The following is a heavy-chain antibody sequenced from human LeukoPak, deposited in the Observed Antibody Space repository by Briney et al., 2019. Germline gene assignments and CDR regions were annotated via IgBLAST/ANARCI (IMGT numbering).Heavy chain of an antibody. D-gene: IGHD3-3*01. CDR3: ARVDAGTSYYDFWSGPGLGMDV. CDR2: ISSSSSYI. V-gene: IGHV3-21*01. CDR1: GFTFSSYS. J-gene: IGHJ6*02. Sequence: GGSLRLSCAASGFTFSSYSMNWVRQAPGKGLEWVSSISSSSSYIYYADSVKGRFTISRDNAKNSLYLQMNSLRAEDTAVYYCARVDAGTSYYDFWSGPGLGMDVWGQGTTVTVSS.